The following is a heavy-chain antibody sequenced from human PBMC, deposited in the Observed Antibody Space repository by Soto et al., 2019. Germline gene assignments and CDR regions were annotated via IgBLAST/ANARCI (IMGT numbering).Heavy chain of an antibody. Sequence: GGSLRLSCAASGFTFSSYSMNWVRQAPGKGLEWVSSISSSGSTIYYADSVKGRFTISRDNAKNSLYLQMNSLRAEDTAVYYCARESEYSSSWYNWFDPWGQGTLVTVSS. V-gene: IGHV3-21*04. CDR2: ISSSGSTI. CDR3: ARESEYSSSWYNWFDP. CDR1: GFTFSSYS. J-gene: IGHJ5*02. D-gene: IGHD6-13*01.